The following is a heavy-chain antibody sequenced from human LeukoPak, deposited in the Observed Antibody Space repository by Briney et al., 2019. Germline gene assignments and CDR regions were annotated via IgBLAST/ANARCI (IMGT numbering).Heavy chain of an antibody. J-gene: IGHJ6*03. Sequence: GGSLRLSCAASGFTVSSNYMSWVRQAPGKGLEWVSVIYSGGSTYYADSVKGRFTISRDNSKNTLYLQMNSLRAEDTAVYYCARDWGNYYYHMDVWGKGTTVTVSS. CDR2: IYSGGST. CDR1: GFTVSSNY. D-gene: IGHD3-16*01. V-gene: IGHV3-66*02. CDR3: ARDWGNYYYHMDV.